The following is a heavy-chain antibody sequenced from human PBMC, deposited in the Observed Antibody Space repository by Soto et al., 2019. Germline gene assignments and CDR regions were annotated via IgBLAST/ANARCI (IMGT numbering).Heavy chain of an antibody. CDR3: AKDLLIRGEIGKYYYYYYMDV. CDR1: GFTFSSYS. Sequence: GGSLRLSCAASGFTFSSYSMNWVRQAPGKGLEWVSSISSSSSYIYYADSVKGRFTISRDNSKNTLYLQMNSLRAEDTAVYYCAKDLLIRGEIGKYYYYYYMDVWGKGTTVTVSS. D-gene: IGHD3-10*01. V-gene: IGHV3-21*04. J-gene: IGHJ6*03. CDR2: ISSSSSYI.